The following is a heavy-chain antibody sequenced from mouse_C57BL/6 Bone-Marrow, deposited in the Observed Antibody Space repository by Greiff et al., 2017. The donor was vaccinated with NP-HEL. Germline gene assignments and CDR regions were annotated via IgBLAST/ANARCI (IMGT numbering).Heavy chain of an antibody. CDR1: GFTFSDYY. CDR2: INYDGSST. V-gene: IGHV5-16*01. CDR3: ARVTMVTTRGYYAMDY. J-gene: IGHJ4*01. Sequence: EVQVVESEGGLVQPGSSMKLSCTASGFTFSDYYMAWVRQVPEKGLEWVANINYDGSSTYYLDSLKSRFIISIDNAKNILYLQMSSLKSEDTATYYCARVTMVTTRGYYAMDYWGQGTSVTVSS. D-gene: IGHD2-1*01.